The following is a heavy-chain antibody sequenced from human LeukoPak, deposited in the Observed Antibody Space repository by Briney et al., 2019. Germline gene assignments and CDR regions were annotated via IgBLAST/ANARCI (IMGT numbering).Heavy chain of an antibody. V-gene: IGHV4-39*01. CDR1: GGSISSDGVY. CDR3: ARRHHYYYYMDV. CDR2: IFHSGGT. J-gene: IGHJ6*03. Sequence: SETLSLTCTVSGGSISSDGVYWGWVRQPPGKGLEWIGSIFHSGGTYYNPSLKSRVSIPVDTSKNQFSLKLNSVTAADTAVYYCARRHHYYYYMDVWGKGTTVTVSS.